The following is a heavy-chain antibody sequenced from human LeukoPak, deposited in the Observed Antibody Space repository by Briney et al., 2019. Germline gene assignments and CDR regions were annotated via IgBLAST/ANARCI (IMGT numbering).Heavy chain of an antibody. CDR1: GFTFSSYW. Sequence: PGGSLRLSCAASGFTFSSYWMSWVRQAPGKGLEWVAYIKQDGSEKYYVDSVKGRFTISRDNAKNSLYLQMNSLRAEDTAVYYCARKEAGTLIYDYYFDYWGQGTLVTVSS. V-gene: IGHV3-7*01. J-gene: IGHJ4*02. CDR2: IKQDGSEK. D-gene: IGHD2/OR15-2a*01. CDR3: ARKEAGTLIYDYYFDY.